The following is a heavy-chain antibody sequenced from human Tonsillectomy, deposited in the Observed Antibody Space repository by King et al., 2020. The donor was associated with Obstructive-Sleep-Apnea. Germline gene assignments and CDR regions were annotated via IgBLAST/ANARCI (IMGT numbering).Heavy chain of an antibody. D-gene: IGHD1-26*01. V-gene: IGHV3-23*04. CDR3: AKELLGIVGASVFDY. Sequence: VQLVESGGGLVQPGGSLRLSCAASGFTFSSYAMSWVRQAPGKGLEWVSGISDRGGSTYYADSVKGRFTISRDNSKNTLYLQMNSLRADDTAVYYWAKELLGIVGASVFDYWGQGTLVTVSS. CDR2: ISDRGGST. CDR1: GFTFSSYA. J-gene: IGHJ4*02.